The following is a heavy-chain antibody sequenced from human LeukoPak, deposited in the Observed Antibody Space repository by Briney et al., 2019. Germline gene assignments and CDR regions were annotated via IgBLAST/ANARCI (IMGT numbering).Heavy chain of an antibody. Sequence: GGSLRLSCAASGFTFSSYAMSWVRQAPGKGLEWVSAIGGSSDFTYSAEYVRGRFTISRDNSKKTLYLQMNSLRAEDTAVYYCAKADRGWGVITKDWGQGTLVTVSS. J-gene: IGHJ4*02. CDR1: GFTFSSYA. V-gene: IGHV3-23*01. CDR2: IGGSSDFT. CDR3: AKADRGWGVITKD. D-gene: IGHD3-10*01.